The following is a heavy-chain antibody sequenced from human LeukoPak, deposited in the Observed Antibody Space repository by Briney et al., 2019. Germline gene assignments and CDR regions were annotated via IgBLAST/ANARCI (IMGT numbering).Heavy chain of an antibody. CDR1: GGSISSSNW. Sequence: SGTLSLTCAVSGGSISSSNWWSWVRQPPGKGLEWIGEIYHSGSTNYNPSLKSRVTISVDKSKNQFSLKLSSVTAADTAVYYCARDRRSYSSSWYDYWGQGTLVTVSS. V-gene: IGHV4-4*02. D-gene: IGHD6-13*01. J-gene: IGHJ4*02. CDR2: IYHSGST. CDR3: ARDRRSYSSSWYDY.